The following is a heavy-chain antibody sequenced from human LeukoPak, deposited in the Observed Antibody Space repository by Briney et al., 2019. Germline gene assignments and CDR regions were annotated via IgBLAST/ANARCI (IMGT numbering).Heavy chain of an antibody. J-gene: IGHJ4*02. V-gene: IGHV1-69*13. D-gene: IGHD3-22*01. Sequence: SVKVSCKASGGTFSSYAISWVRQAPGQGLEWMGGIIPIFGTANYAQKFQGRVTITADESTSAAYMELSSLRSEDTAVYYCARVPLGYYYDSSGYYLGYWGQGTLVTVSS. CDR1: GGTFSSYA. CDR3: ARVPLGYYYDSSGYYLGY. CDR2: IIPIFGTA.